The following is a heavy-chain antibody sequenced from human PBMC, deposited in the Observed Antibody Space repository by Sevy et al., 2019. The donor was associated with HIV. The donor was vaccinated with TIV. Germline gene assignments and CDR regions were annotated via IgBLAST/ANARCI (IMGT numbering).Heavy chain of an antibody. CDR1: GGSFSGYY. J-gene: IGHJ6*02. Sequence: SETLSLTCAVYGGSFSGYYWSWIRQPPGKGLEWIGEINNSGSTNYNPSLKSRVTISVDTSKNQFSLKLSSVTAADTAVYYWARGQWERLGSYYYYYGMDVWGQGTTVTVSS. CDR2: INNSGST. V-gene: IGHV4-34*01. D-gene: IGHD1-26*01. CDR3: ARGQWERLGSYYYYYGMDV.